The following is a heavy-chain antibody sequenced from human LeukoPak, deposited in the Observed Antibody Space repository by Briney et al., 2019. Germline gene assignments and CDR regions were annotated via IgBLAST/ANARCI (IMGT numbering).Heavy chain of an antibody. Sequence: GGSLRLSCAASGFTVSSNYMNWVRQAPGKGLEWVSVIYISGSTYYADSVKGRFAISRDNSKNTLYLQMNSLRAEDTAVYYCAREVASTYNWFDPWGQGTLVTVSS. J-gene: IGHJ5*02. CDR2: IYISGST. V-gene: IGHV3-53*01. CDR3: AREVASTYNWFDP. D-gene: IGHD5/OR15-5a*01. CDR1: GFTVSSNY.